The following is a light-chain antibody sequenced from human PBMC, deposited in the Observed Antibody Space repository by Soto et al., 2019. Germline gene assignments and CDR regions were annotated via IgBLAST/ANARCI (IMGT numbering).Light chain of an antibody. CDR2: GAS. CDR3: QQYSDWGT. Sequence: EIVMTQSPATLSVSPGERATLSCRASQSVRSNLAWYQQKPGQAPRLLIYGASTRATGIPARFSGSGSGTEFTLTISSLQSEDLATYYCQQYSDWGTFGQGTKLEIK. CDR1: QSVRSN. J-gene: IGKJ2*02. V-gene: IGKV3-15*01.